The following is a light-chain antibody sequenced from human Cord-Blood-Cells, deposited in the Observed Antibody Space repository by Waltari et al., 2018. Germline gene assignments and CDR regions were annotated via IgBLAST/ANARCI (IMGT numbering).Light chain of an antibody. J-gene: IGLJ3*02. Sequence: SPGQSITISCTGTSSDVGGYNYVYWYQQHPGKAPKLMIYDVSNRPSGVSNRFSGSKSGNTASLTISGLQAEDEADYYCSSYTSSSTLDWVFGGGTKLTVL. CDR1: SSDVGGYNY. CDR3: SSYTSSSTLDWV. CDR2: DVS. V-gene: IGLV2-14*04.